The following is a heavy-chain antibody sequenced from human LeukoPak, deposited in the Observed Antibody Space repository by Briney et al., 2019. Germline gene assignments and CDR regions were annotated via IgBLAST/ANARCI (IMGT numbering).Heavy chain of an antibody. CDR2: INSDGSST. D-gene: IGHD2-15*01. J-gene: IGHJ3*02. CDR3: ARDSPLGYCSGGSCSDAFDI. Sequence: PGGSLRLSCAASGFTFSSYWMHWVRQAPGKGLVWVSLINSDGSSTNYADSVKGRFTISRDNAKNTLYLQMNSLRAEDTAVYYCARDSPLGYCSGGSCSDAFDIWGQGTMVTVSS. CDR1: GFTFSSYW. V-gene: IGHV3-74*01.